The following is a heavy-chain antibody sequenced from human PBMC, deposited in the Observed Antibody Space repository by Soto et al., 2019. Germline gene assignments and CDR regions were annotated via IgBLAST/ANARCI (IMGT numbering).Heavy chain of an antibody. CDR2: IYYSGST. CDR1: GGSISSYY. Sequence: PSETLSLTCTVSGGSISSYYWSWIRQPPGKGLEWIGYIYYSGSTNYNPSLKSRVTISVDTSKNQFSLKLSSVTAADTAVYYCARGEQLGLAFDYWGQGTLVTVSS. CDR3: ARGEQLGLAFDY. D-gene: IGHD7-27*01. V-gene: IGHV4-59*01. J-gene: IGHJ4*02.